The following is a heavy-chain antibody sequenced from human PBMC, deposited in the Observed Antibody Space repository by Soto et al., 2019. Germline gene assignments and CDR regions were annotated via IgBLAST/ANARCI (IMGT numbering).Heavy chain of an antibody. CDR3: AKDRDCSSTSCQYTSGWFDP. CDR1: GFTFSTYA. Sequence: PRGSLRLPCAASGFTFSTYAMSLCRQAPGKGLEWVSAISGSGGSTYYADSVKGRFTISRDNSKNTLYLQMNSLRAEDTAVYYCAKDRDCSSTSCQYTSGWFDPWCQGTLGTVSS. J-gene: IGHJ5*02. D-gene: IGHD2-2*01. V-gene: IGHV3-23*01. CDR2: ISGSGGST.